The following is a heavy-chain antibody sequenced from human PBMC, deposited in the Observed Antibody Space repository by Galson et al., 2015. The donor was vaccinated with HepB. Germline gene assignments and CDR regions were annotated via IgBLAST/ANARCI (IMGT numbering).Heavy chain of an antibody. Sequence: SLRLSCAASEFTFSSYGMHWVRQAPGKGLEWVAVISYDGSNKYYADSVKGRFTISRDNSKNTLYLQMNSLRAEDTAVYYCAKDRRVFFGRPADWGQGTLVTVSS. J-gene: IGHJ4*02. CDR2: ISYDGSNK. CDR3: AKDRRVFFGRPAD. V-gene: IGHV3-30*18. CDR1: EFTFSSYG. D-gene: IGHD3-10*01.